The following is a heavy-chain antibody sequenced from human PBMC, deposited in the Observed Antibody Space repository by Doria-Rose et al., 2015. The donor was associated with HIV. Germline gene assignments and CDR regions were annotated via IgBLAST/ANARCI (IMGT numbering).Heavy chain of an antibody. D-gene: IGHD2-2*01. CDR3: ARVSGYQLLLGWFDP. J-gene: IGHJ5*02. CDR1: GYTFSSYG. CDR2: ISSYNGNT. V-gene: IGHV1-18*01. Sequence: QVQLVQSGAEVKKPGASVMVSCKASGYTFSSYGITWVRQAPGQGLEWMGWISSYNGNTKYAQKFQGRVTMTTDTSTSTAYMELRSLRSDDTAVYYCARVSGYQLLLGWFDPWGQGTLVTVSS.